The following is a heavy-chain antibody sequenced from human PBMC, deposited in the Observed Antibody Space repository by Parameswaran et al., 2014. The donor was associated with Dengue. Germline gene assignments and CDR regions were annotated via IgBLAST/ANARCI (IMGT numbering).Heavy chain of an antibody. CDR2: ISYDGSNQ. D-gene: IGHD2-15*01. Sequence: WIRQPPGKGLEWVTVISYDGSNQYYADSVKGRFTVSRDNSKNTLSLQMNSLREEDTAIYYCARDHRDCSGDGCHWGNWLDPWGQGTLVTVSS. J-gene: IGHJ5*02. V-gene: IGHV3-30-3*01. CDR3: ARDHRDCSGDGCHWGNWLDP.